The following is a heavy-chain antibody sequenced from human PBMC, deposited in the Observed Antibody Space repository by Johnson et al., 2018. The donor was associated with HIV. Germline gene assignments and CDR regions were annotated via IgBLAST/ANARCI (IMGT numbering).Heavy chain of an antibody. J-gene: IGHJ3*02. CDR2: ISYDGSNK. V-gene: IGHV3-30-3*01. CDR1: GFTFSSYA. D-gene: IGHD3-22*01. CDR3: ARLIAVVIDAFDI. Sequence: QVQLVESGGGVVQPGRSLRLSCAASGFTFSSYAMHWVRQAPGKGLEWVAVISYDGSNKYYADSVKGRFTISRDNSKNSLYLQMNTLRAEDTAVYYCARLIAVVIDAFDIWGQGTMVTVSS.